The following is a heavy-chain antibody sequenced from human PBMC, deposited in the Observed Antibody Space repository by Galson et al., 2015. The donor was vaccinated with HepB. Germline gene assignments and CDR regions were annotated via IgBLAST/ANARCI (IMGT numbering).Heavy chain of an antibody. CDR3: AKTRFDFWSGYHWFNP. J-gene: IGHJ5*02. Sequence: ETLSLTCTVPGDSISSSSYYWGWSRQPPGKGVEWIGSIYYSGRTDYDPSLKSRVTISVDTSKNQFSLKLSSVTAADTAVYYCAKTRFDFWSGYHWFNPWGQGTLVTVSS. V-gene: IGHV4-39*01. CDR2: IYYSGRT. CDR1: GDSISSSSYY. D-gene: IGHD3-3*01.